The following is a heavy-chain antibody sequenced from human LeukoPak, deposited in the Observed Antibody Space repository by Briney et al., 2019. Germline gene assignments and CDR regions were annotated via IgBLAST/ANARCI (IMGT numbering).Heavy chain of an antibody. CDR1: GYTLTAYY. Sequence: ASVKVSCKASGYTLTAYYMHCVRQAPGQGLEWMGWINPNSGGTNYAQKFQGRVTMTRDTSITTAYMELSRLRSDDTAVYYCARARTDIVVVVAASREFWFDPWGQGTLVTVSS. CDR2: INPNSGGT. J-gene: IGHJ5*02. D-gene: IGHD2-15*01. V-gene: IGHV1-2*02. CDR3: ARARTDIVVVVAASREFWFDP.